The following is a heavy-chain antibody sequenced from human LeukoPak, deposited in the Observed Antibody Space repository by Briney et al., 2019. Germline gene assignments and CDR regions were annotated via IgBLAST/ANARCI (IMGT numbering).Heavy chain of an antibody. CDR2: INHSGST. CDR3: ARRPPGLGYYYYYYGMDV. CDR1: GGSFSGYY. V-gene: IGHV4-34*01. D-gene: IGHD2-2*03. Sequence: PSETLSLTCAVYGGSFSGYYWSWIRQPPGKGLEWIGEINHSGSTNYNPPLKSRVTISVDTSKNQFSLKLSSVTAADTAVYYCARRPPGLGYYYYYYGMDVWGQGTTVTVSS. J-gene: IGHJ6*02.